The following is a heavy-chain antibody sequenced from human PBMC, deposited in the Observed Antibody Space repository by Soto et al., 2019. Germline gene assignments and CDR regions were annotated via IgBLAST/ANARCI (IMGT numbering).Heavy chain of an antibody. J-gene: IGHJ6*02. CDR3: ARGGQWLVRRPQNHYYFDAMDI. Sequence: QVQLVQSGAEVKKPGSSVKVSCKASGGTFSSYAISWVRQAPVQVHEWMGGLIHIFGTANYAQKFQGRVTITADESTTTAYMELSSLRSEDTAVYYGARGGQWLVRRPQNHYYFDAMDIWGQGPTVTFSS. V-gene: IGHV1-69*01. CDR1: GGTFSSYA. CDR2: LIHIFGTA. D-gene: IGHD6-19*01.